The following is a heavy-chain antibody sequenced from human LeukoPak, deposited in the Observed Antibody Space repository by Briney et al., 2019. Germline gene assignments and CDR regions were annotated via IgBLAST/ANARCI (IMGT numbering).Heavy chain of an antibody. CDR3: ARQVTFGYAYAYYFDY. D-gene: IGHD5-18*01. Sequence: TSETLSLTCAVYGGSFSGYFWSWIRQPPGKGLEWIGEINHSGSTNYNPSLKSRVTISVDTSKNQFSLRLSSVTAADTAVYYCARQVTFGYAYAYYFDYWGQGSLVTVSS. V-gene: IGHV4-34*01. CDR1: GGSFSGYF. J-gene: IGHJ4*02. CDR2: INHSGST.